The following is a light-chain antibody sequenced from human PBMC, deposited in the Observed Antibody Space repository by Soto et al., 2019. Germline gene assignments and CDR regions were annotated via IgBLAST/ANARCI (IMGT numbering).Light chain of an antibody. CDR1: QTVDDW. CDR2: KAS. CDR3: QQYNRYPPYT. Sequence: DIQMTQSPSTLSASVGDRVTITCRASQTVDDWLAWYQQKPGKAPKLLIYKASNLESGVPSRFSGSGSGTEFTLTISSLQPDDFATYYCQQYNRYPPYTFGQGTKLEIK. V-gene: IGKV1-5*03. J-gene: IGKJ2*01.